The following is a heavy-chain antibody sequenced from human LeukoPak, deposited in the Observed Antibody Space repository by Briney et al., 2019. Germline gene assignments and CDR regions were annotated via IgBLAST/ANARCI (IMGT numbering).Heavy chain of an antibody. CDR2: ITSGGTTI. J-gene: IGHJ6*03. V-gene: IGHV3-48*01. CDR1: GFTFRTYN. Sequence: GGSLRLSCAASGFTFRTYNMNWVRQAPGKGLEWVSYITSGGTTIYYADSVKGRFTISRDNAKNSLYLQMNSLRAEDTAVYYCAKDRCSNGDGCYYYYMDVWGKGTTVTISS. D-gene: IGHD2-8*01. CDR3: AKDRCSNGDGCYYYYMDV.